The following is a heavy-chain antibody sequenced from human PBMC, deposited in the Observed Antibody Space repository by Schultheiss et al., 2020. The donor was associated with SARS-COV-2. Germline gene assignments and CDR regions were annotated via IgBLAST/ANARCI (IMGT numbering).Heavy chain of an antibody. CDR3: ARASRAQQLVNYGMDV. Sequence: GGSLRLSCAASGFTFSSYAMHWVRQAPGKGLEWVAVISYDGSNKYYADSVKGRFTISRDNSKNTLYLQMNSLRAEDTAVYYCARASRAQQLVNYGMDVWGQGTTVTVSS. CDR1: GFTFSSYA. CDR2: ISYDGSNK. V-gene: IGHV3-30*04. J-gene: IGHJ6*02. D-gene: IGHD6-13*01.